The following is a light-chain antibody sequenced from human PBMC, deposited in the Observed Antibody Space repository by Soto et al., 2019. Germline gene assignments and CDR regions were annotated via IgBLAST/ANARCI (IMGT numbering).Light chain of an antibody. V-gene: IGKV1-39*01. CDR3: QRSYSAPLT. J-gene: IGKJ4*01. Sequence: DIQMTQSPSSLSASVGDRVTATCRTSQRISNSLNWYQQKPGQAPKLLIYTASSLHTGVPSRFTGSGSGTEFTLTISSLQPEDFATYFCQRSYSAPLTFGGGTKVDIK. CDR2: TAS. CDR1: QRISNS.